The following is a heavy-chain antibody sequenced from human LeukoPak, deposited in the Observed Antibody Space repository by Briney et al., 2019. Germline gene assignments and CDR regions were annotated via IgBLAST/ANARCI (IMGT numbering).Heavy chain of an antibody. CDR2: ISYDGSNK. D-gene: IGHD2-15*01. CDR1: GFTFSSYT. J-gene: IGHJ5*02. Sequence: GGSLRLSCAASGFTFSSYTMHWVRQAPGKGLEWAAVISYDGSNKYYADSVKGRFTISRDNSKNTLYLQMNSLRAEDTAVYYCASPYCSGGSCYSENWFDPWGQGTLVTVSS. V-gene: IGHV3-30-3*01. CDR3: ASPYCSGGSCYSENWFDP.